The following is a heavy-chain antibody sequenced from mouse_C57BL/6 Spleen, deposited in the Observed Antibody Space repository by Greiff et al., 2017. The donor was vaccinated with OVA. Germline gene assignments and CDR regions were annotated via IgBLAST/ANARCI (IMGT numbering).Heavy chain of an antibody. CDR3: AREGDGSSYNY. J-gene: IGHJ2*01. V-gene: IGHV1-76*01. CDR2: IYPGSGNT. D-gene: IGHD1-1*01. CDR1: GYTFTDYY. Sequence: VQLQQSGAELVRPGASVKLSCKASGYTFTDYYINWVKQRPGQGLEWIARIYPGSGNTYYNEKFKGKATLTAEKSSSTAYMQLSSLTSEDSAVYFCAREGDGSSYNYWGQGTTLTVSS.